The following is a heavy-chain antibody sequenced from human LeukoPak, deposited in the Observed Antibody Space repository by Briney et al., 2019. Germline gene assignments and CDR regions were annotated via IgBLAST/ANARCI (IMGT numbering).Heavy chain of an antibody. CDR3: ARDQVDTAMGYYYYYGMDV. CDR1: GGSFSGYY. Sequence: SETLSLTCAVYGGSFSGYYWSWIRQPPGKGLGWIGEINHSGSTNYNPSLKSRVTISVDTSKNQFSLKLSSVTAADTAVYYCARDQVDTAMGYYYYYGMDVWGQGTTVTVSS. CDR2: INHSGST. V-gene: IGHV4-34*01. D-gene: IGHD5-18*01. J-gene: IGHJ6*02.